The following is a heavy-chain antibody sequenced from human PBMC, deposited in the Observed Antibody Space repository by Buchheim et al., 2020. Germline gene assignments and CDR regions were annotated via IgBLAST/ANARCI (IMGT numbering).Heavy chain of an antibody. V-gene: IGHV3-30*18. CDR3: AKDLAIAAAGTEGFDY. CDR1: GFTFSSYG. Sequence: QVQLVESGGGVVQPGRSLRLSCAASGFTFSSYGMHWVRQAPGKGLEWVAVISYDGSNKYYADSVKGRFTISRDNSKNTLYLQMNSLRAEDTAVYYCAKDLAIAAAGTEGFDYWGQGTL. CDR2: ISYDGSNK. J-gene: IGHJ4*02. D-gene: IGHD6-13*01.